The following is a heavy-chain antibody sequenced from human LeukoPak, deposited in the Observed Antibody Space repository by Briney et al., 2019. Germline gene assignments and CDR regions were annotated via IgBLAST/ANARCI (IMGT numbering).Heavy chain of an antibody. J-gene: IGHJ4*02. Sequence: SETLSLTCAVSGGSISSYYWSWIRQPPGKGLEWIGYIHYSGSTNYNPSLKSRVTISVDTSKNQFSLKVSSVTAADTAVYYCASAYCGGDCYSPPFDYWGQGILVTVSS. CDR1: GGSISSYY. V-gene: IGHV4-59*01. CDR3: ASAYCGGDCYSPPFDY. CDR2: IHYSGST. D-gene: IGHD2-21*02.